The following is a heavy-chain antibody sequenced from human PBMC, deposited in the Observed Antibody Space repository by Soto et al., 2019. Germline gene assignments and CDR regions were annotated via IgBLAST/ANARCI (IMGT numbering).Heavy chain of an antibody. Sequence: QVQLVESGGGVVQPGRSLRLSCEASGFTFSNYGMHWVRQAPGKGLEWVAVIWNDGSSRYYADSVKGRFTVSRDNSKNTLFLQMNNVRDEDTAVYYCARPDLVAAIGAALACCGQGTLVTVSS. V-gene: IGHV3-33*01. CDR3: ARPDLVAAIGAALAC. J-gene: IGHJ4*02. D-gene: IGHD5-12*01. CDR1: GFTFSNYG. CDR2: IWNDGSSR.